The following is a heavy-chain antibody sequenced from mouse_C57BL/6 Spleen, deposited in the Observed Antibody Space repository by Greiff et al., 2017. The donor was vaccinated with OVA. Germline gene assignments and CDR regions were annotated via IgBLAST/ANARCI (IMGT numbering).Heavy chain of an antibody. J-gene: IGHJ4*01. V-gene: IGHV1-5*01. D-gene: IGHD2-5*01. Sequence: VQLQQSGTVLARPGASVKMSCKTSGYTFTSYWMHWVKQRPGQGLEWIGAIYPGNSDTSYNQKFKGKAKLTAVTSASTAYMELSSLTNEDSAVYYCTRDSTVFYYAMDYWGQGTSVTVSS. CDR3: TRDSTVFYYAMDY. CDR2: IYPGNSDT. CDR1: GYTFTSYW.